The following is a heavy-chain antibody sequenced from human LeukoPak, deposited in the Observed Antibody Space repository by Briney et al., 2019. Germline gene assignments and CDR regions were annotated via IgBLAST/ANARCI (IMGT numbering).Heavy chain of an antibody. Sequence: GGSLRLSCAASGFTFSDHYMDWVRQTPGKGLEWVGRSRNKVNSYTTEYAASVKGRFIISRDDSKNSLFLQMNSLKTDDTAVYYCTRASLSGSYFFYWGQGALVTVSS. V-gene: IGHV3-72*01. D-gene: IGHD1-26*01. CDR1: GFTFSDHY. CDR3: TRASLSGSYFFY. CDR2: SRNKVNSYTT. J-gene: IGHJ4*02.